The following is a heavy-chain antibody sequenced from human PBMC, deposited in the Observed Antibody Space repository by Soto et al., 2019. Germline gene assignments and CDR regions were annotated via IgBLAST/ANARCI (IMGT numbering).Heavy chain of an antibody. V-gene: IGHV3-9*01. CDR3: AKGLYSYGYPDY. J-gene: IGHJ4*02. D-gene: IGHD5-18*01. CDR1: GFKFDDYA. CDR2: ITWNSVGI. Sequence: EVQLVESGGGLVQPGRSLRLSCAASGFKFDDYAMHWVRQAPGKGLEWVSGITWNSVGIGYADSVKGRFTISRDNAKNSLYLQMNSLRGEDTALYYCAKGLYSYGYPDYWGQGTLVTVSS.